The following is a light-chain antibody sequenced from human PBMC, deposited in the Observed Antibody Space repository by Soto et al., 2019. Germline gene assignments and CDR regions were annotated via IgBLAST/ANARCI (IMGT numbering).Light chain of an antibody. Sequence: QSVLTQPASASGPPGQSITISSTGTSSDVGTYNYVSWYRHHPGTAPKRIFDEVTKRPSGVSSRFAGSKTGSTALLTIAGLQADEEAVDPSTSYTRNTGLVFGRGTKVNVL. CDR3: TSYTRNTGLV. J-gene: IGLJ1*01. V-gene: IGLV2-14*01. CDR2: EVT. CDR1: SSDVGTYNY.